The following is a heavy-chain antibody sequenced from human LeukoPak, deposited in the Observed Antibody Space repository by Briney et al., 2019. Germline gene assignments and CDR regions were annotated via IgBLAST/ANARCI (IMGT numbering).Heavy chain of an antibody. CDR2: INPNSGGT. D-gene: IGHD6-13*01. CDR3: ARPYSSSWEINKKNNWFDP. Sequence: ASVKVSCKASGYTFTGYYMHWVRQAPGQGLEWMGWINPNSGGTNYAQKFQGRVTMTRDTSISTAYMELSRLRSDDTAVYYCARPYSSSWEINKKNNWFDPWGQGTLVTVSS. V-gene: IGHV1-2*02. CDR1: GYTFTGYY. J-gene: IGHJ5*02.